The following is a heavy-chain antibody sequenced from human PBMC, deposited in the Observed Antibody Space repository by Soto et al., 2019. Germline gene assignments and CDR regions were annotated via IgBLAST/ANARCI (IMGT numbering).Heavy chain of an antibody. Sequence: EVQLVESGGGLVKPGGSLRLSCAASGFTFSNAWMSWVRQAPGKGLEWVGRIKRKTDGGTTDYAAPVKGRFTISRDDSKNTLYLQMNSLKTEDTAVYYCTTYYGDSGWFDPWGQGTLVTVSS. D-gene: IGHD4-17*01. V-gene: IGHV3-15*01. CDR2: IKRKTDGGTT. J-gene: IGHJ5*02. CDR3: TTYYGDSGWFDP. CDR1: GFTFSNAW.